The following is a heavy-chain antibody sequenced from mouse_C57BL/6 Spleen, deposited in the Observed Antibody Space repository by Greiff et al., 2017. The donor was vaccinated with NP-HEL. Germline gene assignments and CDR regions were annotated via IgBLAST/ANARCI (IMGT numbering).Heavy chain of an antibody. D-gene: IGHD2-5*01. CDR1: GYTFTSYW. Sequence: QVQLQQPGAELVMPGASVKLSCKASGYTFTSYWMHWVKQRPGQGLEWIGEIDPSDSYTNYNQKFKGKSTLTVDKSSSTAYMQLSSLTSEDSAVYYCARDYYSNFSWGQGTTLTVSS. J-gene: IGHJ2*01. CDR3: ARDYYSNFS. CDR2: IDPSDSYT. V-gene: IGHV1-69*01.